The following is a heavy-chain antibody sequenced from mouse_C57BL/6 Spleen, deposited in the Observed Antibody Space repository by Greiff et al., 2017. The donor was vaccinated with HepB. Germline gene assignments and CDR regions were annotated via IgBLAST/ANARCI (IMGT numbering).Heavy chain of an antibody. CDR1: GYTFTNYW. CDR3: ARYPGGYFDY. J-gene: IGHJ2*01. CDR2: IYPGGGYT. V-gene: IGHV1-63*01. Sequence: QVQLQQSGAELVRPGTSVKMSCKASGYTFTNYWIGWAKQRPGHGLEWIGDIYPGGGYTNYNEKFKGKATLTADKSSSTAYMQFSSLTSEDSAIYYCARYPGGYFDYWGQGTTLTVSS.